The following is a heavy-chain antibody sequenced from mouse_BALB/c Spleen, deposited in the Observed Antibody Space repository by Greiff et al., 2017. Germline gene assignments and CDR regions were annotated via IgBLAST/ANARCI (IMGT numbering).Heavy chain of an antibody. CDR3: AREVRRGGGYAMDY. Sequence: VKLQESGPGLVAPSQSLSITCTVSGFSLTSYGVHWVRQPPGKGLEWLGVIWAGGSTNYNSALMSRLSISKDNSKSQVFLKMNSLQTDDTARYYCAREVRRGGGYAMDYWGQGTSVTVSS. CDR2: IWAGGST. V-gene: IGHV2-9*02. CDR1: GFSLTSYG. J-gene: IGHJ4*01. D-gene: IGHD2-14*01.